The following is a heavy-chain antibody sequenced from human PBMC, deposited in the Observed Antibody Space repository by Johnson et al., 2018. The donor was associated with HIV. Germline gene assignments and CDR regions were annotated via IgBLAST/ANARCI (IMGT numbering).Heavy chain of an antibody. CDR2: VSYEGSNK. J-gene: IGHJ3*02. CDR3: ARVRIWWELHGTVSAFDI. Sequence: QMLLVESGGGVVQPGRSLRLSCAASGFTFSNYAMYWVRQAPGKGLEWVAGVSYEGSNKYFADTVQGRFIISRDNSKSTLYLQLNSLRAEDTAVYFCARVRIWWELHGTVSAFDIWGQGTMVTVSS. D-gene: IGHD1-26*01. V-gene: IGHV3-30-3*01. CDR1: GFTFSNYA.